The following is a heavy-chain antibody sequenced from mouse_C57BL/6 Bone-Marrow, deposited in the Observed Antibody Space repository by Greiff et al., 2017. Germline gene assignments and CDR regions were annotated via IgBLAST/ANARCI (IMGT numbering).Heavy chain of an antibody. Sequence: VKLQASGAELVKPGASVKISCNASAYAFRSYWLNWVKQRPGKGLSWIGQLLPGDGDTNYNGKFKGKATLTADKSSSTAYMQLSSLTSEDSAVYFCARGAYWGQGTLVTVSA. V-gene: IGHV1-80*01. J-gene: IGHJ3*01. CDR1: AYAFRSYW. CDR2: LLPGDGDT. CDR3: ARGAY.